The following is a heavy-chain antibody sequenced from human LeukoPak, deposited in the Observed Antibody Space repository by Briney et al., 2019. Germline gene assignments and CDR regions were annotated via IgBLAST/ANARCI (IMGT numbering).Heavy chain of an antibody. CDR3: AKDGGSSGGYYFDY. V-gene: IGHV3-30*18. J-gene: IGHJ4*02. CDR1: GFTFSSYG. Sequence: GGSLRLSCAASGFTFSSYGMHWVRQAPGKGLEWVAVISYDGSNKYYADSVKGRFTISRDNSKNTLYLQMNSLRAEDTAVYYCAKDGGSSGGYYFDYWGQGTLVIVSS. CDR2: ISYDGSNK. D-gene: IGHD6-13*01.